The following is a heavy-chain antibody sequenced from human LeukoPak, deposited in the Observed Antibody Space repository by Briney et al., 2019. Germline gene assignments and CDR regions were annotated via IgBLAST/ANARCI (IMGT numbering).Heavy chain of an antibody. CDR2: ISGSGGRT. D-gene: IGHD6-19*01. Sequence: GGSLRLSCAASEFTFNNYAMSWVRQAPGKGLEWVSVISGSGGRTYYADSVRGRFTISRDISKNTLYLQMNSLRAEDTAVYYCAKVGNGGLRAVAGTRLDFDHWGQGTLVTVSS. CDR3: AKVGNGGLRAVAGTRLDFDH. J-gene: IGHJ4*02. V-gene: IGHV3-23*01. CDR1: EFTFNNYA.